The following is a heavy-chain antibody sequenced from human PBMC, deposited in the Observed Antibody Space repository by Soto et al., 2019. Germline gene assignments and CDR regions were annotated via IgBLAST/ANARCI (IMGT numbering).Heavy chain of an antibody. CDR2: ISAYNGNT. J-gene: IGHJ4*02. V-gene: IGHV1-18*01. D-gene: IGHD2-2*01. Sequence: ASVKVSCKASGYTFTSYGISWVRQAPGQGLEWMGWISAYNGNTNYAQKLQGRVTMTTDTSTSTAYMELRSLRSDDTAVYYCARARLVVVRAAMSYWGKGTLVTVSS. CDR3: ARARLVVVRAAMSY. CDR1: GYTFTSYG.